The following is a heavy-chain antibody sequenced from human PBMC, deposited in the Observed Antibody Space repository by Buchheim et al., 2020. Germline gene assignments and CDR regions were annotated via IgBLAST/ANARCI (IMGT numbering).Heavy chain of an antibody. J-gene: IGHJ4*02. CDR1: GYSFTSYY. CDR2: LNPSAAAT. D-gene: IGHD6-19*01. CDR3: ARGGLSGPDY. V-gene: IGHV1-46*01. Sequence: QVQLVQSGAEVKKPGASVRVSCKASGYSFTSYYIHYIRQAPGQGLEWVGILNPSAAATSYAQRFQGRGTMTWDTSTSTVYMDLTSLRSDDTAVYFCARGGLSGPDYWGQGT.